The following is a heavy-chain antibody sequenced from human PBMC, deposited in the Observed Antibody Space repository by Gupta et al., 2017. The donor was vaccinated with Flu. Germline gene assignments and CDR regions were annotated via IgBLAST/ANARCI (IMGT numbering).Heavy chain of an antibody. Sequence: VRQASGKGLEWVGRIRNKANSHATTYAASVKGRFTISRDDSKNTAYLQMNSLKIEDTAVYYCTRVVGAPFDYWGQGTLVTVSS. V-gene: IGHV3-73*01. J-gene: IGHJ4*02. CDR3: TRVVGAPFDY. D-gene: IGHD1-26*01. CDR2: IRNKANSHAT.